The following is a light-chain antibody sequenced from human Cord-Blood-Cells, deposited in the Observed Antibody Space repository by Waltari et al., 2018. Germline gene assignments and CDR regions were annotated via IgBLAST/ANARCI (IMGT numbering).Light chain of an antibody. Sequence: DIQMTQSPSSLSASVGDRVTITCRASQSISSYLNWYQQKPGKAPNHLIYAAASLQSGVPSRFSGSGSGTDFTLTISSLQPEDFAAYYYQQSYSSPPYSFGQGTKLEIK. CDR2: AAA. CDR3: QQSYSSPPYS. CDR1: QSISSY. J-gene: IGKJ2*03. V-gene: IGKV1-39*01.